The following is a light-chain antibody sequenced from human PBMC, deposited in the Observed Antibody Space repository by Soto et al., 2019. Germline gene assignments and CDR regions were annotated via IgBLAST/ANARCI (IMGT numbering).Light chain of an antibody. CDR3: QQYDKWPRT. J-gene: IGKJ1*01. V-gene: IGKV3-15*01. CDR2: FAS. CDR1: QSVSTN. Sequence: VLTQSPATLSVSPGERAALSCRASQSVSTNLAWYQQKPGQPPRLLIYFASTRATAVPARFTAGGSGTEFTRTISSLQSDDLAVYYCQQYDKWPRTFGQGTKVDIK.